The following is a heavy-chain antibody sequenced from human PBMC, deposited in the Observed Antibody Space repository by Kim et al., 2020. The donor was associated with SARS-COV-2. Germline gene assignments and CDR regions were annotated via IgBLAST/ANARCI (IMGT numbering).Heavy chain of an antibody. CDR3: ARERGGVTNAFDI. V-gene: IGHV3-23*01. D-gene: IGHD3-10*01. J-gene: IGHJ3*02. Sequence: ADSVKGRFTIYRDNSKNTLYLQMSSLRAEDTALYYWARERGGVTNAFDIWGQGTMVTVSS.